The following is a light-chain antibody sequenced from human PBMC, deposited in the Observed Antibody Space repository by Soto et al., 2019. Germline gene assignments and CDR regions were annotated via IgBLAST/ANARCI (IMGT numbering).Light chain of an antibody. CDR2: WVS. J-gene: IGKJ2*01. Sequence: DIVMTQSPDFLAVSLGERATITCKSSQSVLYRSSNKSYLAWYQQRPGQPPRLLLYWVSTRESGVPDRFVGSGSEKDFTLTNSSLQAGDEAFYHCQQYYNTPYTFGQGTTLEIK. CDR3: QQYYNTPYT. CDR1: QSVLYRSSNKSY. V-gene: IGKV4-1*01.